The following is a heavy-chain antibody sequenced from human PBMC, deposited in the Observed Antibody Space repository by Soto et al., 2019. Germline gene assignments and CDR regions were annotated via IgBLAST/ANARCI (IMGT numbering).Heavy chain of an antibody. CDR2: TYYRSKWYN. Sequence: SQTLSLTCAISGDSVSSNSAAWNWIRQSPSRGLEWLGRTYYRSKWYNDYAVSVKSRITINPDTSKNQFSLQLNSVTPEDTAVYYCARAPKHHPNSYYYHYYMDVWGKGTTVTLSS. CDR1: GDSVSSNSAA. CDR3: ARAPKHHPNSYYYHYYMDV. J-gene: IGHJ6*03. V-gene: IGHV6-1*01.